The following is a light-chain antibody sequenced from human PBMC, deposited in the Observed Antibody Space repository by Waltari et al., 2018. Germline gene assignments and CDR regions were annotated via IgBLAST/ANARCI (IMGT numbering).Light chain of an antibody. CDR2: LGS. CDR1: QSLLHSNGYNY. CDR3: MQALQNPWT. Sequence: QSLLHSNGYNYLDWYLQKPGQSPQLLIYLGSNRASGVPDRFSGSGSCTDFTLRISRVEAEDVGVYYCMQALQNPWTFGQGTKVEIK. V-gene: IGKV2-28*01. J-gene: IGKJ1*01.